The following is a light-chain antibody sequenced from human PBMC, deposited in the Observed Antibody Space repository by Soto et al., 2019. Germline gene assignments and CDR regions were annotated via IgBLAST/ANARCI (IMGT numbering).Light chain of an antibody. J-gene: IGKJ2*01. Sequence: EIVMTQSPATLSVSPGERATLSCRASQSVRSNLAWYQQKPGQAPRLLIYGASTRATGIPARFSGSGSGTEFTLTISSLQSEDFAVYYCQQYNNWRYTFGQGTKLEIK. V-gene: IGKV3-15*01. CDR1: QSVRSN. CDR3: QQYNNWRYT. CDR2: GAS.